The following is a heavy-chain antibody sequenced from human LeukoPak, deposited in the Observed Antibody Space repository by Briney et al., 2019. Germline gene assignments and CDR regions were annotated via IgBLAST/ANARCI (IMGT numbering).Heavy chain of an antibody. D-gene: IGHD1-26*01. CDR1: GFTFSSYS. V-gene: IGHV3-48*01. Sequence: GGSLRLSCAASGFTFSSYSMNWVRQAPGKGLEWVSYISSSSSTIYYADSVKGRFTISRDNAKNSLYLQMNSLRAEDTAVYYCSRDWESLWTDYWGQGTLVTVSS. CDR2: ISSSSSTI. J-gene: IGHJ4*02. CDR3: SRDWESLWTDY.